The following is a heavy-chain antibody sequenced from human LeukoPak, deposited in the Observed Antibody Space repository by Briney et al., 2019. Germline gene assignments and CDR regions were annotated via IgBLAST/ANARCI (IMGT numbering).Heavy chain of an antibody. CDR1: GFTFSSYG. CDR2: ISYDGSNK. CDR3: AKEEFLSGSYYFDY. Sequence: GGSLRLSCAASGFTFSSYGMHWVRQAPGKGLEWVAVISYDGSNKYYADSVKGRFTISRDNSKNTLYLQMNSLRAEDTAVYYCAKEEFLSGSYYFDYWGQGTLVTVSS. V-gene: IGHV3-30*18. D-gene: IGHD1-26*01. J-gene: IGHJ4*02.